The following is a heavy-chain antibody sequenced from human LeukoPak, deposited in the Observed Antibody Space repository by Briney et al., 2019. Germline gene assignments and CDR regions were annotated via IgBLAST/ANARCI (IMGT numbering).Heavy chain of an antibody. V-gene: IGHV4-39*01. D-gene: IGHD5-12*01. Sequence: SETLSLTCTVSGGSISSSSYYWGWIRQPPGKGLEWIGSIYYSGSTYYNPSLKSRVTISVDTSKNQFSLKLSSVTAADTAVYYCARQEKRGEISHFDYWGQGTLVTVSS. CDR1: GGSISSSSYY. J-gene: IGHJ4*02. CDR2: IYYSGST. CDR3: ARQEKRGEISHFDY.